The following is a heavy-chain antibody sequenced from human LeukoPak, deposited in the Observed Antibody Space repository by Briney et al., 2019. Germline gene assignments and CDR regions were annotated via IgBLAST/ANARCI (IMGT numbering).Heavy chain of an antibody. Sequence: SETLSLTCTVSGGSISSYYWSWIRQPPGKGLEWIGYISHSGSTNYNPSLKSRLTILLDTSKNQFSLKLSSVTAADTAVYYCAREDGRFTAMVRGVINYWGQGTLVTVSS. V-gene: IGHV4-59*12. CDR2: ISHSGST. CDR3: AREDGRFTAMVRGVINY. CDR1: GGSISSYY. D-gene: IGHD3-10*01. J-gene: IGHJ4*02.